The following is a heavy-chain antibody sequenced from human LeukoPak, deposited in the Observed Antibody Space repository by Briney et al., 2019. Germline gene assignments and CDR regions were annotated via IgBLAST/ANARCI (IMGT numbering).Heavy chain of an antibody. V-gene: IGHV2-5*01. J-gene: IGHJ3*02. D-gene: IGHD1-26*01. Sequence: SGPTLVKPTQTLTLTCTFSGFSLSTSGVGVGWIRQPPGKALEWLALIYWNDDKRYSPSLKSRLTITKDTSKNQVVLTMTNMDPVDTATYYCAHSSGSYYSNAFDIWGQGTMVTVSS. CDR3: AHSSGSYYSNAFDI. CDR1: GFSLSTSGVG. CDR2: IYWNDDK.